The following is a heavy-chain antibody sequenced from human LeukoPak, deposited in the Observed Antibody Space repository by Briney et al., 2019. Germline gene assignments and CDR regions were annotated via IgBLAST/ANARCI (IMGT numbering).Heavy chain of an antibody. CDR2: INHSGST. J-gene: IGHJ4*02. V-gene: IGHV4-34*01. CDR1: GGSFSGYY. CDR3: ARGRWESRFDQ. D-gene: IGHD1-26*01. Sequence: PSETLSLTCAVYGGSFSGYYWSWIRQPPGKGLDWIGEINHSGSTNYNPSLKSRITISVDTSKNQFSLKLSSVTAADTAVYYCARGRWESRFDQWGRGTLVTVSS.